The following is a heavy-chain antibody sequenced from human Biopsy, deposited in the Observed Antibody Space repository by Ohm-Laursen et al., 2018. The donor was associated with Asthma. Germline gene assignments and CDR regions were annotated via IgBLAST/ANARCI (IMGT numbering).Heavy chain of an antibody. CDR2: INSVFGAT. Sequence: SVKVSCKSLGGTFNTYVIGWVRQAPGQGLEWMGGINSVFGATTYPQKFQDRVTITADDSTSTVYMELSSLRPEDTAVYYCARKAGSCISRTCYSLDFWGQGTLVTVSS. CDR3: ARKAGSCISRTCYSLDF. D-gene: IGHD2-2*01. J-gene: IGHJ4*02. CDR1: GGTFNTYV. V-gene: IGHV1-69*13.